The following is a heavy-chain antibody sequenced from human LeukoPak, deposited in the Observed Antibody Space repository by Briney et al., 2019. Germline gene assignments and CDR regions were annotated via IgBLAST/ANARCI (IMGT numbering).Heavy chain of an antibody. J-gene: IGHJ4*02. D-gene: IGHD6-6*01. CDR2: IYYSGST. CDR1: GGSISSGDYY. Sequence: SETLSLTCTVSGGSISSGDYYWSWIRQPPGTGLEWIGYIYYSGSTYYNPSLKSRVTISVDTSKNQFSLKLSSVTAADTAVYYCASVLSSSDEQWGQGTLVTFSS. V-gene: IGHV4-30-4*08. CDR3: ASVLSSSDEQ.